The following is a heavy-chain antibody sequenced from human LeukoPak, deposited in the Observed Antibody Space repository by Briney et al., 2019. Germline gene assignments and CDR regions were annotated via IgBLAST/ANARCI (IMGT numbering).Heavy chain of an antibody. Sequence: GGSLRLSCAAAGFTFSSYGMRWVRQAPGKGRGWVAVISYGGSNKYYADSVKGRFTISRDNSKNTLYLQMNSLRAEDTAVYYCAKARQPYSSSTYYFDYWGQGTLVTVS. CDR2: ISYGGSNK. J-gene: IGHJ4*02. CDR1: GFTFSSYG. CDR3: AKARQPYSSSTYYFDY. D-gene: IGHD6-6*01. V-gene: IGHV3-30*18.